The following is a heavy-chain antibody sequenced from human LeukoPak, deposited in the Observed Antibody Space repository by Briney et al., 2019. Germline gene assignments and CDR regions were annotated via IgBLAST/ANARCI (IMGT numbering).Heavy chain of an antibody. D-gene: IGHD6-19*01. V-gene: IGHV1-69*05. CDR3: ARDRTAVAGTWNGADLKHNWFDP. Sequence: AVKVSYKAFVGTFSSYAISWVRQAPGQGLEWMGRIIPIFGTANYAQKFQVRVTITTDESTSTAYMELSSLRSEDTAVYYCARDRTAVAGTWNGADLKHNWFDPWGQGTLVTVSS. CDR1: VGTFSSYA. CDR2: IIPIFGTA. J-gene: IGHJ5*02.